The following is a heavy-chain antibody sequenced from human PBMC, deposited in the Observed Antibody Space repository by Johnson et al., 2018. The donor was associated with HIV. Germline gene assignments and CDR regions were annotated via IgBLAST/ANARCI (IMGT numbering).Heavy chain of an antibody. CDR2: ISSSGSNI. Sequence: QVQLVESGGGLVKPGGSPRLSCAASGFTFSDHYMAWIRQAPGKGLEWVSYISSSGSNIYYADSVKGRFTVSRDNAKNSVYLQMNSLRAEDTAVYYCAKDDALQREPNAFDIWGQGTMVTVSS. J-gene: IGHJ3*02. CDR1: GFTFSDHY. CDR3: AKDDALQREPNAFDI. V-gene: IGHV3-11*01. D-gene: IGHD1-14*01.